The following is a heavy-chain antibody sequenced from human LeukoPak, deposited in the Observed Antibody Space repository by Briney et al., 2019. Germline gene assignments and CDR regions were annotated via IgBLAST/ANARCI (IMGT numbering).Heavy chain of an antibody. D-gene: IGHD3-22*01. V-gene: IGHV4-39*07. J-gene: IGHJ4*02. CDR3: ARDEGSAYPFDY. Sequence: SETLSLTCTVSGGSISSSSYYWGWIRQPLGKGLEWIGSIYYSGSTYYNPSLKSRVSISVDTSKNQFSLNLNSVTAADTAVYFCARDEGSAYPFDYWGQGTLVTVSS. CDR2: IYYSGST. CDR1: GGSISSSSYY.